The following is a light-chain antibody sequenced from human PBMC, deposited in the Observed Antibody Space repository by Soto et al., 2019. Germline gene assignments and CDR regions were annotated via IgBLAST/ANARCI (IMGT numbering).Light chain of an antibody. Sequence: DVQMTQSPSSVSASIGDTVTITCRASQGISNWLAWYQQKPGKAPNLLVYDSSNLQSGVPSRFSGSGSGTDFSPTISSLQPEHFATYYCQQPDHFPHTFGQGTKLEIK. CDR3: QQPDHFPHT. CDR2: DSS. V-gene: IGKV1-12*01. J-gene: IGKJ2*01. CDR1: QGISNW.